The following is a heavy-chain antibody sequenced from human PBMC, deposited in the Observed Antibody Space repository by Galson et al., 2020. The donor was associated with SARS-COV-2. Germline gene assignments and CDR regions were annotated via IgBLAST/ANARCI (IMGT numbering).Heavy chain of an antibody. D-gene: IGHD2-15*01. CDR3: ARRVDVVVAAATGGQFDP. CDR2: IHRSGGT. CDR1: GYSISSGYY. Sequence: SETLSLTCAVSGYSISSGYYRGWIRQPPGKGLGRSGTIHRSGGTNYNPSLKRRVTISMDTSINQFSLRLSSVTAADTAFYYCARRVDVVVAAATGGQFDPWGQGILVTVSS. J-gene: IGHJ5*02. V-gene: IGHV4-38-2*01.